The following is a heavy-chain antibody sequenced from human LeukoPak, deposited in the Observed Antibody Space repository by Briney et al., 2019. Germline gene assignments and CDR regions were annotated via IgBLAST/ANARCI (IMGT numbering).Heavy chain of an antibody. CDR1: GYSFSSNW. CDR3: ARTPYCSSTSCYGGDY. CDR2: IYPGDSDT. V-gene: IGHV5-51*01. J-gene: IGHJ4*02. D-gene: IGHD2-2*01. Sequence: GESLKISCKGSGYSFSSNWIGWVRQMPGKGLEWMGIIYPGDSDTRYSPSFQGQVTISADKSISTAYLQWSSLKASDTAMYYCARTPYCSSTSCYGGDYWGQGTLVTVSS.